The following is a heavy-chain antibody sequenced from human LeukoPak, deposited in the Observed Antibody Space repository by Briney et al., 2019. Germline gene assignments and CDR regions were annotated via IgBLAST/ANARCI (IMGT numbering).Heavy chain of an antibody. V-gene: IGHV4-61*02. CDR2: IYTSGST. CDR1: GGSISSGSYY. J-gene: IGHJ4*02. CDR3: ARGLHCSGGSCYSADY. Sequence: SQTLSLTCTVSGGSISSGSYYWSWIRQPAGKGLEWIGRIYTSGSTNYNPSLKSRVTISVDTSKNQFSLKLSSVTAADTAVYYCARGLHCSGGSCYSADYWGQGTLVTVSS. D-gene: IGHD2-15*01.